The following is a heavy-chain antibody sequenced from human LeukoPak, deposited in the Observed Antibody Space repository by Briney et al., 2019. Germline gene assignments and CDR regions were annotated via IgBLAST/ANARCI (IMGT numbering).Heavy chain of an antibody. CDR2: ISWNSGSI. J-gene: IGHJ6*03. V-gene: IGHV3-9*01. Sequence: GGSLRLSCAASGFTFDDYAMHWVRQAPGKGLEWVSGISWNSGSIGYADSVKGRFTISRDNAKNSLYLQMNSLRAEDTALYYCAKDTGYYDSSGRLNYYMDVWGKGTTVTISS. D-gene: IGHD3-22*01. CDR3: AKDTGYYDSSGRLNYYMDV. CDR1: GFTFDDYA.